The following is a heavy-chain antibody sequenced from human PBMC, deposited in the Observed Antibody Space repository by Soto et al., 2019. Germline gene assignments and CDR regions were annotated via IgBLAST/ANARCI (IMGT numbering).Heavy chain of an antibody. CDR1: GFTFSDYY. CDR3: ASMAVRYSYAIGSDY. D-gene: IGHD5-18*01. Sequence: QVQLVESGGGLVKPGGSLRLSCAASGFTFSDYYMSWIRQAPGKGLEWVSYISSSSSYTNYADSVKGRFTISRDNAKNSLYLQMNSLRAEDTAVYYCASMAVRYSYAIGSDYWAQGTLVTVSS. J-gene: IGHJ4*02. CDR2: ISSSSSYT. V-gene: IGHV3-11*05.